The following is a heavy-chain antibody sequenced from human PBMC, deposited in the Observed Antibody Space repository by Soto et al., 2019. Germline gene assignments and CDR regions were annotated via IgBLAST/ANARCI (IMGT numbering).Heavy chain of an antibody. CDR3: ATVSSGRSSSHYYHGMDV. J-gene: IGHJ6*02. V-gene: IGHV4-31*03. Sequence: PSETLSLTCTVSGGSISSGGYYWSWIRQHPGKGLEWIGYIYYSGSTYYNPSLKSRVTISVDTSKNQFSLKLSSVTAADTAVYYCATVSSGRSSSHYYHGMDVWGQGTTVTVSS. CDR1: GGSISSGGYY. CDR2: IYYSGST. D-gene: IGHD6-6*01.